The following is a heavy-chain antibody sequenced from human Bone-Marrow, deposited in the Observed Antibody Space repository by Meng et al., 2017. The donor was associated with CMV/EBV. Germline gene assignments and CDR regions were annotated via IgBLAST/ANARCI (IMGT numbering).Heavy chain of an antibody. CDR2: IRYDGSNK. Sequence: GESLKISCAAPGFTFSSYGMHWVRQAPGKGLEWVAFIRYDGSNKYYADPVKGRFTISRDNSKNTLYLQMNSLRAEDTAVYYCASEASGLEWLFEPNKMDVWGQGTTVTVSS. J-gene: IGHJ6*02. V-gene: IGHV3-30*02. D-gene: IGHD3-3*01. CDR1: GFTFSSYG. CDR3: ASEASGLEWLFEPNKMDV.